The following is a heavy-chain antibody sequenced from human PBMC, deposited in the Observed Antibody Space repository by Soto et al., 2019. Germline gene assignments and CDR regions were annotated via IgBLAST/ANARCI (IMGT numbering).Heavy chain of an antibody. CDR1: GFDFNRYS. D-gene: IGHD2-2*01. V-gene: IGHV3-48*04. Sequence: EVQLAESGGGLVQPGGSLRLSCVASGFDFNRYSMNWVRQAPGEGLEWISYINSGSTSVFYADSVRGRCTISRDNAKNSLSLQMNSLRAEDTAVYYCTSSTSPDAYWGQGTLVTVSS. CDR2: INSGSTSV. J-gene: IGHJ4*02. CDR3: TSSTSPDAY.